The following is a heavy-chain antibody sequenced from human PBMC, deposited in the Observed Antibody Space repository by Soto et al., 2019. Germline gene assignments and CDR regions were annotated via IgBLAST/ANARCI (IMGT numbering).Heavy chain of an antibody. CDR3: ASSSSSRDGYNWFRYFDL. CDR2: IYYSGST. CDR1: GGSISSYY. D-gene: IGHD5-12*01. Sequence: QVQLQESGPGLVKPSETLSLTCTVSGGSISSYYWSWIRQPPGKGLEWFGYIYYSGSTNYNPSLKSRVTLSVDTSKNQFSLKLSSETAADTAVYYCASSSSSRDGYNWFRYFDLWGRGTLVTVSS. J-gene: IGHJ2*01. V-gene: IGHV4-59*01.